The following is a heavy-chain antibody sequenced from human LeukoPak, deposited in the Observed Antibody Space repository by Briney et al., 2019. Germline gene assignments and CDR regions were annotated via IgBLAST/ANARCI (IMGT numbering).Heavy chain of an antibody. CDR2: ISSNGGST. V-gene: IGHV3-64D*06. CDR3: VKTVYGTMVRGVITSPFDY. D-gene: IGHD3-10*01. J-gene: IGHJ4*02. CDR1: GLTFSSYA. Sequence: PGGSLRLSCSASGLTFSSYAMHWVRQAPGKGLEYVSAISSNGGSTYYADSVKGRFTISRDNSKNTLYLQMSSLRAEDTAVYYCVKTVYGTMVRGVITSPFDYWGQGTLVTVSS.